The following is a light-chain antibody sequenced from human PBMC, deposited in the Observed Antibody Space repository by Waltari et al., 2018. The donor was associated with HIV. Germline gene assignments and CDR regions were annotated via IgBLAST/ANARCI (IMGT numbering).Light chain of an antibody. CDR1: TSNLGSNY. J-gene: IGLJ2*01. Sequence: QSVLTQPPSASETPGQRVTISCSGSTSNLGSNYVCWYQQLPGTAPKLLISRNNQRPSGVPDRFSGSKSGTSASLAISGLRSEDEADYYCAAWDDSLSGVVFGAVTKVTVL. CDR3: AAWDDSLSGVV. V-gene: IGLV1-47*01. CDR2: RNN.